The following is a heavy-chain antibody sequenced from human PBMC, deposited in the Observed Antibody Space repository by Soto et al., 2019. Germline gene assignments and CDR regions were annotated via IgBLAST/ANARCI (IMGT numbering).Heavy chain of an antibody. CDR2: ISSTTNYI. CDR1: GFIFTRYS. V-gene: IGHV3-21*06. CDR3: ARESEDLTSNFDY. Sequence: GGSLRLSCAASGFIFTRYSMNWVRQAPGKGLEWVSSISSTTNYIYYGDSMKGRFTISRDNAKNSLYLEMNSLRAEDTAVYYCARESEDLTSNFDYWGQGTLGTVSS. J-gene: IGHJ4*02.